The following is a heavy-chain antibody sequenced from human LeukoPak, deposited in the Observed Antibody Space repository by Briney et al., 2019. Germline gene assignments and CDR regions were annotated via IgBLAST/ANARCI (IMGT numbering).Heavy chain of an antibody. CDR3: ARGPPRRGYDFWSGYYRDPYNWFDP. D-gene: IGHD3-3*01. CDR1: GYTFTGYY. J-gene: IGHJ5*02. CDR2: INPNSGGT. Sequence: GASVKVSCKASGYTFTGYYMHWVRQAPGQGLEWMGWINPNSGGTNYAQKFQGRVTMTRDTSISTAYMELSRLRSDDTAVYYCARGPPRRGYDFWSGYYRDPYNWFDPWGQGTLVTVSS. V-gene: IGHV1-2*02.